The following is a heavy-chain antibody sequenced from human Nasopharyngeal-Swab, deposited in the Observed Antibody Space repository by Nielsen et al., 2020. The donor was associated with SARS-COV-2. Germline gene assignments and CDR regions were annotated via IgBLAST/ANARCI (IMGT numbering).Heavy chain of an antibody. CDR1: GFTFSSYS. V-gene: IGHV3-21*05. Sequence: GESLKISCAASGFTFSSYSMNWVRQAPGKGLEWVSYISSSSSYIYYADSVKGRFTISRDNAKNSLYLQMNSLRAEDTAVYYCARDSGWYNWYFDLWGRGTLVTVSS. D-gene: IGHD6-19*01. CDR2: ISSSSSYI. J-gene: IGHJ2*01. CDR3: ARDSGWYNWYFDL.